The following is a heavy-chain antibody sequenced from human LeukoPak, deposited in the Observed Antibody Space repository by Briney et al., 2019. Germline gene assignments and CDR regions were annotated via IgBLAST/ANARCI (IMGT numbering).Heavy chain of an antibody. CDR3: ARLALYGSGMYGNWFDP. CDR2: IDPSDSYT. Sequence: GESLQISCQGSGYSFTSYWISWVRQMPGKGLGWMGRIDPSDSYTNYSPSFQGHVTISADKSTSTAYLQWSSLKASDTAMYYCARLALYGSGMYGNWFDPWGQGTLVTVSS. CDR1: GYSFTSYW. D-gene: IGHD3-10*01. J-gene: IGHJ5*02. V-gene: IGHV5-10-1*01.